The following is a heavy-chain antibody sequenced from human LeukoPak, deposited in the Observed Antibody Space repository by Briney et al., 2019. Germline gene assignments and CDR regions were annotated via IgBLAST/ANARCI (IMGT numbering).Heavy chain of an antibody. CDR3: ARGTDMTSVAAYYSFTH. CDR2: IYSSGTA. Sequence: SETLSLTCTVSAGSIRGYYWTWIRQPAGKGLEWLGRIYSSGTAYYNPSLESRVTISLDTSRNQFSLRMTSMTAADTAVYYCARGTDMTSVAAYYSFTHWGQGILVSVSS. V-gene: IGHV4-4*07. J-gene: IGHJ4*02. CDR1: AGSIRGYY. D-gene: IGHD4-11*01.